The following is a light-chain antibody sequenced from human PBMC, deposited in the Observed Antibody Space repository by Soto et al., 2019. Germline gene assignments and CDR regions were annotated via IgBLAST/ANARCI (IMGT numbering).Light chain of an antibody. CDR1: QSVSSN. V-gene: IGKV3-20*01. CDR2: GAS. J-gene: IGKJ4*01. CDR3: QQYGSSPLT. Sequence: EIVLTQSAGTLSLSPGERATLSCRASQSVSSNLAWYQQKPGQAPRLLIYGASSRATGIPDRFSGSGSGTDFTLTISRLEPEDFAVYYCQQYGSSPLTFGGGTKVDIK.